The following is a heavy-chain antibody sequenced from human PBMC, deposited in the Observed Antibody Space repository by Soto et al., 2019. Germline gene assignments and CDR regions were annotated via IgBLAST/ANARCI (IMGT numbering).Heavy chain of an antibody. Sequence: PGGSLRLSCADSGFTFSSYSMNWVRQAPGKGLEWVSSISSSSSYIYYADSVKGRFAISRENAKNSLYLQMKSLRAEDTAAYYCARDAMVRGDITDYYYYGMDVWGQGTTVTVSS. CDR3: ARDAMVRGDITDYYYYGMDV. CDR2: ISSSSSYI. D-gene: IGHD3-10*01. CDR1: GFTFSSYS. J-gene: IGHJ6*02. V-gene: IGHV3-21*01.